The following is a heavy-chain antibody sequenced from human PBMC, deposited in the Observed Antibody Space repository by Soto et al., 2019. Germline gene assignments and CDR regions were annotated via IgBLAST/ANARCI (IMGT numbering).Heavy chain of an antibody. J-gene: IGHJ4*02. Sequence: GXXVKVSCKASGYTFTSYGISWVRHAPGQGLEWMGWISAYNGNTNYAQKLQGRVTMTTDTSTSTVYMELRSLRYDDTAVYYCARVIPSLDWNYFDYWGQGTLVTVSS. CDR1: GYTFTSYG. D-gene: IGHD2-21*01. CDR3: ARVIPSLDWNYFDY. CDR2: ISAYNGNT. V-gene: IGHV1-18*01.